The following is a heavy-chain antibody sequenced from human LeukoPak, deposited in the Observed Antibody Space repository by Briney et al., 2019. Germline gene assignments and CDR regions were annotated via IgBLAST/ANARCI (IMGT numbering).Heavy chain of an antibody. Sequence: GASVKVSCKASGYTFTGYYMHWVRQAPGQGLEWMGRINPNSGGTNYAQKFQGRVTMTRDTSISTAYMELSRLRSDDTAVYYCARDRDSSGWYGGDYWGQGPLVTVSS. V-gene: IGHV1-2*02. D-gene: IGHD6-19*01. J-gene: IGHJ4*02. CDR1: GYTFTGYY. CDR3: ARDRDSSGWYGGDY. CDR2: INPNSGGT.